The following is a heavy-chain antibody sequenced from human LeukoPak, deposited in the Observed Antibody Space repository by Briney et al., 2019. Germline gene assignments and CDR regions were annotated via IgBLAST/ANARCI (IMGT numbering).Heavy chain of an antibody. CDR2: IYYNGIT. CDR3: ARAGSSSWHTLAADY. CDR1: GGSISTYY. V-gene: IGHV4-59*01. J-gene: IGHJ4*02. D-gene: IGHD6-13*01. Sequence: SETLSLTCTVSGGSISTYYWSWIRQPPGQGPEWVGYIYYNGITNYNPSLKSRATISVDTSKNQFSLKLTSVTAADTAVYYCARAGSSSWHTLAADYWGQGTLVTVSS.